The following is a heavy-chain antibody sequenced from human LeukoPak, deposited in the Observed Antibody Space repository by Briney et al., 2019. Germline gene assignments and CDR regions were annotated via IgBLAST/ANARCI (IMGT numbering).Heavy chain of an antibody. CDR2: ISWSSGTI. V-gene: IGHV3-9*01. D-gene: IGHD3-10*01. CDR1: GFTFDDYA. CDR3: ARDEGRLLLWFGELRAFDY. J-gene: IGHJ4*02. Sequence: GRSLRLSCAPSGFTFDDYAMHWVRQAPGKGLQWASGISWSSGTIGYADSVKGRFTISRDNAKNSLYLQMNSLRAEDTAVYYCARDEGRLLLWFGELRAFDYWGQGTLVTVSS.